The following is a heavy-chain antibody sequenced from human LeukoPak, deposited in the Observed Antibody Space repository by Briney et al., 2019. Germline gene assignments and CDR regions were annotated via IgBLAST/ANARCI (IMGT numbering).Heavy chain of an antibody. CDR1: GYTFTSYG. V-gene: IGHV1-18*01. J-gene: IGHJ4*02. Sequence: ASVKVSCKASGYTFTSYGISWVRQAPGQGLEWMGWINAYNGNRNYAQKFQGRVTITADKSTSTDYMELSNLRSEDTAVYYCARGPLGIVGATIADYWGQGTLVTVSS. CDR3: ARGPLGIVGATIADY. D-gene: IGHD1-26*01. CDR2: INAYNGNR.